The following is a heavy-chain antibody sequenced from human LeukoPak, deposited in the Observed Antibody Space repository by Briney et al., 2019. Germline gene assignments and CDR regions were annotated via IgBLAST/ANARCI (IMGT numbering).Heavy chain of an antibody. CDR1: GGSFSGYY. J-gene: IGHJ4*02. V-gene: IGHV4-34*01. Sequence: SETLSLTCAVYGGSFSGYYWSWIRQPPGKGLEWIGEINHSGSTNYNPSLKNRVTISVDTSKNQFSLKLSSVTAADTAVYYCARGSYDYVWGSYRYHLFDYWGQGTLVTVSS. CDR2: INHSGST. D-gene: IGHD3-16*02. CDR3: ARGSYDYVWGSYRYHLFDY.